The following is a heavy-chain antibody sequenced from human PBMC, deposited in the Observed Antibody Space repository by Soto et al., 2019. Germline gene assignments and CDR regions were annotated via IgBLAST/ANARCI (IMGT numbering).Heavy chain of an antibody. D-gene: IGHD2-2*01. J-gene: IGHJ6*03. CDR3: AREVLGYCSSTSCPRYYMDV. CDR2: INAGNGNT. Sequence: ASVKVSCKASGYTFTSYAMHWVRQAPGQRLEWMGWINAGNGNTKYSQKFQGRVTITRDTSASTAYMELSSLRSEDTAVYYCAREVLGYCSSTSCPRYYMDVWGKGTTVTSP. V-gene: IGHV1-3*01. CDR1: GYTFTSYA.